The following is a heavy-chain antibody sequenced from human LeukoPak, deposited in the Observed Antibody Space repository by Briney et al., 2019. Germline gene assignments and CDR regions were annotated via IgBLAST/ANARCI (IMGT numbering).Heavy chain of an antibody. CDR1: GGSFSSGGYY. D-gene: IGHD5-12*01. CDR3: ARGIVATLFH. V-gene: IGHV4-31*03. Sequence: SETLSLTCTVSGGSFSSGGYYWGWVRQHPGRGLEWIGYIYYSGSTYYNPSLKSRVTISVHTSKNQFSLKLSSVTAADTAVYYCARGIVATLFHWGQGTLVTVSS. J-gene: IGHJ4*02. CDR2: IYYSGST.